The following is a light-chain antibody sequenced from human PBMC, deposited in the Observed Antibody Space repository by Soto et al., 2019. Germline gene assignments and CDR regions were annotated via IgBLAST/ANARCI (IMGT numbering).Light chain of an antibody. CDR2: GAS. Sequence: EIAMTQSPATLSVSPGERATLSCRPSQSVTSNLAWYQQKRGQAPRLXIYGASTRAIGIPARFSGSGSGTEFTLTISSLQSEDFAVYYCQQYNNWPRTFGQGTKVDIK. CDR1: QSVTSN. V-gene: IGKV3-15*01. CDR3: QQYNNWPRT. J-gene: IGKJ1*01.